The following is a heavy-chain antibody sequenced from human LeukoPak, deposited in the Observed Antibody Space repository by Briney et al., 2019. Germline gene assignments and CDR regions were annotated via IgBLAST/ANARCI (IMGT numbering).Heavy chain of an antibody. CDR2: INHSGST. CDR1: GGSFSGYY. J-gene: IGHJ6*02. D-gene: IGHD1-26*01. V-gene: IGHV4-34*01. Sequence: SETLSLTCAVYGGSFSGYYWSWIRQPPGKGLEWIGEINHSGSTNYNPSLKSRVTISVDTSKNQFSPKLSSVTAADTAVYYCARGRGARYYYYYYGMDVWGQGTTVTVSS. CDR3: ARGRGARYYYYYYGMDV.